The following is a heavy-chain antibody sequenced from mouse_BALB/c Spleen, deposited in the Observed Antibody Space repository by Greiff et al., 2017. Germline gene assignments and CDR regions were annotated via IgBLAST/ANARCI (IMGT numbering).Heavy chain of an antibody. CDR3: ARRGYGSSSFDY. CDR2: IRSKSNNYAT. V-gene: IGHV10-3*03. CDR1: GFTFNTYA. D-gene: IGHD1-1*01. Sequence: EVKLVESGGGLVQPKGSLKLSCAASGFTFNTYAMHWVCQAPGKGLEWVARIRSKSNNYATYYADSVKDRFTISRDDSQSMLYLQMNNLKTEDTAMYYCARRGYGSSSFDYWGQGTTLTVSS. J-gene: IGHJ2*01.